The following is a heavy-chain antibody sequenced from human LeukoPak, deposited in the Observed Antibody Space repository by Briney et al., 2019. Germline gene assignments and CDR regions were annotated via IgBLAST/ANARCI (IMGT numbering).Heavy chain of an antibody. CDR3: ARTLWSPNYYYYGMDV. D-gene: IGHD3-10*01. V-gene: IGHV5-51*01. CDR2: IYPGDSDT. CDR1: GYSFTSYW. J-gene: IGHJ6*02. Sequence: GASLQISCKGSGYSFTSYWIGWVRRMPGKGLEGMGIIYPGDSDTRYSPSFQGQVTISADKSISTAYLQWSSLKASDTAMYYCARTLWSPNYYYYGMDVWGQGTTVTVSS.